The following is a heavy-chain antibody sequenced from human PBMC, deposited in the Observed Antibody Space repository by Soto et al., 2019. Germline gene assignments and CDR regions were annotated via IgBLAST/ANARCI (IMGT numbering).Heavy chain of an antibody. CDR2: INPDSCGT. D-gene: IGHD3-9*01. J-gene: IGHJ4*02. CDR1: GYTXTRYY. V-gene: IGHV1-2*02. Sequence: SXKASFKASGYTXTRYYIHLVRQAPGQGLESFGYINPDSCGTHSAQKFQGRVTMTRDTSISTAYMELRSLRSDDTAVYYCRVTGVSEVDYWGQGTLGTVSS. CDR3: RVTGVSEVDY.